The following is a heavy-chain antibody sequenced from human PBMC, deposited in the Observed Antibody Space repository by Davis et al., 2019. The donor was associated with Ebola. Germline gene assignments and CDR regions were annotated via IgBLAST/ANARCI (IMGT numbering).Heavy chain of an antibody. V-gene: IGHV3-30*18. J-gene: IGHJ6*04. CDR2: ISYDGSNK. Sequence: GGSLRLSCVGSGFSVSDKYMSWVRQAPGKGLEWVAVISYDGSNKYYTDSVMGRFTISRDNSKNTLYLQMNSLRVEDTAVYYCAKSHNPSYYGPNDYSYGMDVWGKGTTVTVSS. D-gene: IGHD3-10*01. CDR1: GFSVSDKY. CDR3: AKSHNPSYYGPNDYSYGMDV.